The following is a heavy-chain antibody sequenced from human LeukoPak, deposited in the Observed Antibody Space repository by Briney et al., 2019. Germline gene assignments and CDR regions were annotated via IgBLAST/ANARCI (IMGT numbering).Heavy chain of an antibody. D-gene: IGHD3-22*01. V-gene: IGHV1-2*02. J-gene: IGHJ4*02. Sequence: ASVKVSCKASGYTFTGYYMHWVRQAPGQGPEWMGWINPNSGGTNYAQKFQGRVTMTTDTSTSTAYMELRSLRSDDTAVYYCARDFWDYYDSSGSFRYFDYWGQGTLVTVSS. CDR2: INPNSGGT. CDR1: GYTFTGYY. CDR3: ARDFWDYYDSSGSFRYFDY.